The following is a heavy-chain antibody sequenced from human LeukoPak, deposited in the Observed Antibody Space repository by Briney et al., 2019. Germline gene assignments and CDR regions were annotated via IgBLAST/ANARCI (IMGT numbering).Heavy chain of an antibody. D-gene: IGHD1-1*01. Sequence: SETLSLTCTVSGGSISSSSYYWGWIRQPPGKGLEWIGSIYYSGSTYYNPSLKSRVTISVDTSKDQFSLKLSSVTAADTAVYYCAREETGWVDYWGQGTLVTVSS. CDR1: GGSISSSSYY. V-gene: IGHV4-39*02. J-gene: IGHJ4*02. CDR2: IYYSGST. CDR3: AREETGWVDY.